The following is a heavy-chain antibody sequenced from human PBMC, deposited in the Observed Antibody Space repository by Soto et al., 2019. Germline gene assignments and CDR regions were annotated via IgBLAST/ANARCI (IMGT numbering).Heavy chain of an antibody. CDR2: FDPEDGET. V-gene: IGHV1-24*01. CDR1: GYTLTELS. D-gene: IGHD3-10*01. CDR3: ATDTSTMVRGFFLDYP. Sequence: GASVKVSCKVSGYTLTELSMHWVRQAPGKGLEWMGGFDPEDGETIYAQKFQGRVTMTEDTSTDTAYVELSSLRSEDTAVYYCATDTSTMVRGFFLDYPWGQGTLVTVSS. J-gene: IGHJ5*02.